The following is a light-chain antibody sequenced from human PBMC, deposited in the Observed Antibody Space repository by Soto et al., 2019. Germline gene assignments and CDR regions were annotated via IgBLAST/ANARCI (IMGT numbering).Light chain of an antibody. Sequence: QSALTQPASVSGSPGQSITISCTGTSSDVGGYNLVSWYQQYPDKAPKLMIFDVNTRPSGVSNRFSGSKSGNTASLTISGLQAEDAADYYCSSYKSSSTLPYVFGTGTKVT. CDR3: SSYKSSSTLPYV. CDR1: SSDVGGYNL. J-gene: IGLJ1*01. V-gene: IGLV2-14*01. CDR2: DVN.